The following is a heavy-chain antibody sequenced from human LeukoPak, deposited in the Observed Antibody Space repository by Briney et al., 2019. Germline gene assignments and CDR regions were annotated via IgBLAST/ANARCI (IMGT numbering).Heavy chain of an antibody. D-gene: IGHD6-19*01. J-gene: IGHJ4*02. CDR1: GFTFSSYA. V-gene: IGHV3-23*01. CDR2: FSASGGNT. Sequence: GGSLRLSCAASGFTFSSYAMSWVRQAPGKGQEWVSAFSASGGNTYYADSVKGRFTISRDNSKNTLYLQMNSLRAEDTAVYYCAKGPLAGRKAAFDYWGQGTLVTVSS. CDR3: AKGPLAGRKAAFDY.